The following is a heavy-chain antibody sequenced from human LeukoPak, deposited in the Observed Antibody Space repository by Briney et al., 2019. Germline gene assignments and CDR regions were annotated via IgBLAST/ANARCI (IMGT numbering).Heavy chain of an antibody. V-gene: IGHV3-23*01. Sequence: SGGSLRLSCAASGFTFSSYAMSWVRQAPGKGLEWVSAISGSGGSTYYADSVKGRFTISRDSSKNTLYLQMNSLRAEDTAVYYCAKAGYNWNYLLDYWGQGTLVTVSS. CDR1: GFTFSSYA. D-gene: IGHD1-7*01. J-gene: IGHJ4*02. CDR3: AKAGYNWNYLLDY. CDR2: ISGSGGST.